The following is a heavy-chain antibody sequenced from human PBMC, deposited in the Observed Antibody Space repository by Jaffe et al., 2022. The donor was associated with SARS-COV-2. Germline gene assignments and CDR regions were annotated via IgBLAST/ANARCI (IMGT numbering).Heavy chain of an antibody. Sequence: EVQLVESGGGLVQPGGSLRLSCAASGFTFNSYWMHWVRQPPGKGLVWVSRITHDGSNTAYADSVRGRFTISRDNAGNRLYLQLSSLRVEDTAVYYCVRDRGASTPFDLWGQGTLVTVSS. V-gene: IGHV3-74*03. CDR3: VRDRGASTPFDL. CDR1: GFTFNSYW. D-gene: IGHD2-2*01. J-gene: IGHJ5*02. CDR2: ITHDGSNT.